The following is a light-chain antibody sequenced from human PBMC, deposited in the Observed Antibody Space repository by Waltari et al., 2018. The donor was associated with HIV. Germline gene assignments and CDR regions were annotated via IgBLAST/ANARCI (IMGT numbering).Light chain of an antibody. CDR1: SGSIASNY. CDR3: QSYDTSNPVV. V-gene: IGLV6-57*04. Sequence: NFMLTQPHSVSESPGKTVTISCTRSSGSIASNYVPWYQQRPGSAPTTVIYEDNQRPSGRPVRFSGPIDSSSNSASLTISGLKTEDEADYYCQSYDTSNPVVFGGGTKLTVL. J-gene: IGLJ2*01. CDR2: EDN.